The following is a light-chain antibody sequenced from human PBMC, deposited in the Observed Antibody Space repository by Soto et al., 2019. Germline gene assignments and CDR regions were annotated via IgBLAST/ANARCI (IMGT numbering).Light chain of an antibody. J-gene: IGKJ4*01. CDR1: QDISGW. CDR3: QHYSTRSGVT. CDR2: DAS. V-gene: IGKV1-5*01. Sequence: IQMTQSPPTLSASVGDRVIITCRASQDISGWLAWYQQKPGKAPKLLVFDASSLEDGVPSRFSGSGSGTEFTLTVSNLQSDDFATYYCQHYSTRSGVTFGGGTKVDIK.